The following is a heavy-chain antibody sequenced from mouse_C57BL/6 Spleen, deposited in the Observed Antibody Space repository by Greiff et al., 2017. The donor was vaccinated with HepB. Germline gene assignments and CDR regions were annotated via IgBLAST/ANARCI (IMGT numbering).Heavy chain of an antibody. V-gene: IGHV1-76*01. J-gene: IGHJ1*03. CDR3: ARSGYYGSYWYFDV. CDR1: GYTFTDYY. CDR2: IYPGSGNT. Sequence: QVHVKQSGAELVRPGASVKLSCKASGYTFTDYYINWVKQRPGQGLEWIARIYPGSGNTYYNEKFKGKATLTAEKSSSTAYMQLSSLTSEDSAVYFCARSGYYGSYWYFDVWGTGTTVTVSS. D-gene: IGHD1-1*01.